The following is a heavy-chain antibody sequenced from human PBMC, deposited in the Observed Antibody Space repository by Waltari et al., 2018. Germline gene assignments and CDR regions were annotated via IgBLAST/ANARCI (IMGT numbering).Heavy chain of an antibody. Sequence: QVQLVESGGGLVKPGGSLSLSCPASGFHFSAYYLGWLRQAPGKGLGWVSYITRSGSTIYYADSVKGRFTISRDNAKNSLYLQMNSLRAEDTAVYYCARDRGASYDFWSGYYQFDYWGQGTLVTVSS. V-gene: IGHV3-11*04. CDR2: ITRSGSTI. CDR3: ARDRGASYDFWSGYYQFDY. D-gene: IGHD3-3*01. J-gene: IGHJ4*02. CDR1: GFHFSAYY.